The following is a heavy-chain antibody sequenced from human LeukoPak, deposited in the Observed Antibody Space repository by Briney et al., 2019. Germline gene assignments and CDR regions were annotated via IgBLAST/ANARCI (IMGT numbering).Heavy chain of an antibody. D-gene: IGHD3-10*01. CDR2: IIYDGTNK. Sequence: GGSLRLSCVASGFTFSSYGMHWVRQAPGKGLEWVAVIIYDGTNKYYTDSVKGRFTISRDNAKNTLYLQMNFLRADDTAVYFCAKDWGPHYASGSSYFDSWGQGTLVTVSS. J-gene: IGHJ4*02. V-gene: IGHV3-30*18. CDR3: AKDWGPHYASGSSYFDS. CDR1: GFTFSSYG.